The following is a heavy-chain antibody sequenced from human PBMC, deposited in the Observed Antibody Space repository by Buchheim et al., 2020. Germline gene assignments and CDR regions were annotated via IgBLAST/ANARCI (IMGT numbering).Heavy chain of an antibody. CDR3: ARDGIAARLDVRYFDY. V-gene: IGHV3-48*03. J-gene: IGHJ4*02. Sequence: EVQLVESGGGLVQPGGSLRLSCAASGFTFSSYEMNWVRQAPGKGLEWVSYISSSGSTIYYADPVKGRFTISRDNAKNSLYLQMNSLRAEDTAVYYCARDGIAARLDVRYFDYWGQGTL. CDR1: GFTFSSYE. D-gene: IGHD6-6*01. CDR2: ISSSGSTI.